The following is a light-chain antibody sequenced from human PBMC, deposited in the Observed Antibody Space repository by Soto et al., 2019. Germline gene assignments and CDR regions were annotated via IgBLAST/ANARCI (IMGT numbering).Light chain of an antibody. V-gene: IGKV3-20*01. CDR3: HPYSSSPYT. CDR2: GAS. CDR1: QSVSSSY. Sequence: EIVLTQSPGTLSLSPGERATLSCRASQSVSSSYLAWYQQKPGQAPRLLIYGASSRATGIPDRFSGSGSGTDFTLTISRLEPEDFAVYYCHPYSSSPYTFGQVTKLEIK. J-gene: IGKJ2*01.